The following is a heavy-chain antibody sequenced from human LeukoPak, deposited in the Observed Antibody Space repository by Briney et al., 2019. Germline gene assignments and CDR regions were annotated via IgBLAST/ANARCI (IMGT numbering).Heavy chain of an antibody. CDR3: ARAYNDILVRYYYYGMDV. CDR1: GGSISSGDYY. Sequence: PSETLSLTCTVSGGSISSGDYYWSWIRQPPGKGLERIGYIYYSGSTYYNPSLKSRVTISVDTSKNQFSLKLSSATAADTAVYYCARAYNDILVRYYYYGMDVWGQGTTVTVSS. J-gene: IGHJ6*02. V-gene: IGHV4-30-4*01. CDR2: IYYSGST. D-gene: IGHD3-9*01.